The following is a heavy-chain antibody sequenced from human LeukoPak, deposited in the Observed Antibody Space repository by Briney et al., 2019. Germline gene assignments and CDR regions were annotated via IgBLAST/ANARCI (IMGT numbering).Heavy chain of an antibody. Sequence: SETLSLTCSVSGGSISSGGYYWSWMRQPPGKGLEWIGYIHYTGSTDYNPSLKSRVTISIDTSKNQLSLNLNSVTAADAAVYYCARSDGAGATDYWGQGTLVSVSS. J-gene: IGHJ4*02. CDR2: IHYTGST. V-gene: IGHV4-61*08. CDR3: ARSDGAGATDY. D-gene: IGHD1-26*01. CDR1: GGSISSGGYY.